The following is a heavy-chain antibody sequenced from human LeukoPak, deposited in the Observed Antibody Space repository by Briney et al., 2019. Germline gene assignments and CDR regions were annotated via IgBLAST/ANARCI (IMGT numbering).Heavy chain of an antibody. CDR2: IDPDDSYT. CDR3: ARHFGGSYYDDY. V-gene: IGHV5-10-1*01. CDR1: GYSFTSYW. Sequence: GESLRISCKGSGYSFTSYWISWVRQMPGKGLEWMGWIDPDDSYTNCSPSFQGHVTISADKSISTAYLQWSSLKASDTAMYYCARHFGGSYYDDYWGQGTLVTVSS. D-gene: IGHD1-26*01. J-gene: IGHJ4*02.